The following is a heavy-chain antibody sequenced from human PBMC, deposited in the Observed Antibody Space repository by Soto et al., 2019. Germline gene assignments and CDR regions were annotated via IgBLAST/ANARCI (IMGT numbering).Heavy chain of an antibody. V-gene: IGHV1-69*13. Sequence: ASVKVSCKASGVTFSSYAISWVRQAPGQGLEWMGGIIPIFGTANYAQKFQGRVTITADEPTSTAYMELSSLRSEDTAVYYCAVVVVAATHPSYDYWGQGTLVTVSS. D-gene: IGHD2-15*01. CDR3: AVVVVAATHPSYDY. J-gene: IGHJ4*02. CDR2: IIPIFGTA. CDR1: GVTFSSYA.